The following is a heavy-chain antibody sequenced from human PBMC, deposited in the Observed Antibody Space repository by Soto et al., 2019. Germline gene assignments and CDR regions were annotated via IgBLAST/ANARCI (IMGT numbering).Heavy chain of an antibody. CDR3: ASGHYETIIWGVPEYFQH. J-gene: IGHJ1*01. CDR1: GLSLSSYD. V-gene: IGHV4-59*01. Sequence: SETLCLTWTFAGLSLSSYDLILLRPPPGKGLEWIGDISYTGGTNSNPSLKSRVTMSVDPSESQFSLRLTSVTAADTAVYYCASGHYETIIWGVPEYFQHWSQGTLVTVS. CDR2: ISYTGGT. D-gene: IGHD3-16*01.